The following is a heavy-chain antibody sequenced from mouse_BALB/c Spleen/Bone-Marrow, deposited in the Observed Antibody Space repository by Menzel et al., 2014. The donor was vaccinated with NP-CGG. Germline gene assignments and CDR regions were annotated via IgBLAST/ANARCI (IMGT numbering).Heavy chain of an antibody. CDR1: GYSFTDYF. CDR3: GRWAN. CDR2: INPYNGDT. Sequence: LVESGPELVKPGTSVKISCKTSGYSFTDYFMNWVKQSHGKSPEWIGRINPYNGDTFYNQKFMGKATLTVDKSSNTAHMELLSLTSEDSAVYYCGRWANWGQGTTLTVSS. V-gene: IGHV1-37*01. J-gene: IGHJ2*01.